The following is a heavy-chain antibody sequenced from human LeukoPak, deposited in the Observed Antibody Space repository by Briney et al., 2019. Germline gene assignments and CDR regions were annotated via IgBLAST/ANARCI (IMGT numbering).Heavy chain of an antibody. CDR3: ARGVDMMRRLDYFDY. CDR2: INPSGGST. Sequence: ASVKVSCKASGFTFTSYYMHWVRQAPGQGLEWMGVINPSGGSTSYAQKFQGRVTMTRDTSTSTVYMELSSLRSEDTAVYYCARGVDMMRRLDYFDYWGQGTLVTVSS. V-gene: IGHV1-46*01. CDR1: GFTFTSYY. D-gene: IGHD3-16*01. J-gene: IGHJ4*02.